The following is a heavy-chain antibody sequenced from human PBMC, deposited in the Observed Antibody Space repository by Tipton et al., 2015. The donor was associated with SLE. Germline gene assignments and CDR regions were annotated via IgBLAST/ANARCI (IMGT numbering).Heavy chain of an antibody. J-gene: IGHJ4*02. CDR3: GRSVGIAPGGTRTPHARWDY. CDR1: GGSITSGDSY. CDR2: IHYSGNT. D-gene: IGHD6-13*01. V-gene: IGHV4-39*01. Sequence: TLSLTCVVSGGSITSGDSYWGWIRRPPGKGLEWIGSIHYSGNTYYAPSLNSRVSMSVDTAKNLVSLKMKSVTAADTAMYYCGRSVGIAPGGTRTPHARWDYWGLGTLVTVSS.